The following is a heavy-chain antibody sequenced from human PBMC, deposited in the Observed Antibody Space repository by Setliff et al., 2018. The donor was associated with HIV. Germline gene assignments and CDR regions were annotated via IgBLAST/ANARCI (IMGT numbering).Heavy chain of an antibody. V-gene: IGHV1-2*02. D-gene: IGHD1-7*01. J-gene: IGHJ4*02. CDR3: AREGLELSGMDY. CDR1: GYTFTGYY. CDR2: INSKRGDT. Sequence: ASVKVSCKASGYTFTGYYMHWVRQAPGQGLEWMGWINSKRGDTDYAQKFQGRVTMTRDTSISTAHMELSNLRSDDTAVYYCAREGLELSGMDYWGQGTLVTVSS.